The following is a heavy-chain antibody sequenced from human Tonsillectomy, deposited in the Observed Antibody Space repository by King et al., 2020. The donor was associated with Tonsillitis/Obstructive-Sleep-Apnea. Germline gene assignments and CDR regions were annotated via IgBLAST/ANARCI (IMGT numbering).Heavy chain of an antibody. CDR2: ISGSGGST. Sequence: DVQLVESGGGLVQPGGSLRLSCAASGFTFSSYAMSWVRQAPGKGLEWVSAISGSGGSTYYADSVKGRFTISRDNSKNKLYLQMNSLRAEDTAVYYCAKDWGDIAARPRHFDYWGQGTLVTVSS. CDR3: AKDWGDIAARPRHFDY. CDR1: GFTFSSYA. D-gene: IGHD6-6*01. V-gene: IGHV3-23*04. J-gene: IGHJ4*02.